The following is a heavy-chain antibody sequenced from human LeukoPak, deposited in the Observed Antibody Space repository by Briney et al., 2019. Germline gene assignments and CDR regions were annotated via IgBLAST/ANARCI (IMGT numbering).Heavy chain of an antibody. CDR3: ARGSMVAKGLDY. Sequence: GGSLRLSCAASGFTFSSHDMYWVRQAPGEGLEWVSSTASSTKTYYADSVRGRFTISRDSAKNSLSLQMNSLRAEDTAVYYCARGSMVAKGLDYWGQGTLVTVSS. V-gene: IGHV3-21*06. CDR2: TASSTKT. CDR1: GFTFSSHD. D-gene: IGHD4/OR15-4a*01. J-gene: IGHJ4*02.